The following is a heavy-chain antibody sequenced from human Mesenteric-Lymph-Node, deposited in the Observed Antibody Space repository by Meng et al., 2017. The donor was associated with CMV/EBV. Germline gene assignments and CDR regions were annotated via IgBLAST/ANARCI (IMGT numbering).Heavy chain of an antibody. CDR3: ARRGSILSSDATVSWFDP. CDR1: FTSYG. J-gene: IGHJ5*02. Sequence: FTSYGISWVRQAPGQGLEWMGWISAYNGNTKYAHSLQDRVTMTTDTSTTTVYMELRSLRSDDTAVYYCARRGSILSSDATVSWFDPWGQGTLVTVSS. V-gene: IGHV1-18*01. CDR2: ISAYNGNT. D-gene: IGHD2/OR15-2a*01.